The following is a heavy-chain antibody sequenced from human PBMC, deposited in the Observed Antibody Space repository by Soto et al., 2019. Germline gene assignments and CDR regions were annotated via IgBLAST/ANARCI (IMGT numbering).Heavy chain of an antibody. CDR3: ASRDGYNSYYFDY. CDR2: ISWNSGSI. CDR1: GFTFDDYA. V-gene: IGHV3-9*01. J-gene: IGHJ4*02. Sequence: PGGSLRLSCAASGFTFDDYAMHWVRQAPGKGLEWVSGISWNSGSIGYADSVKGRFTISRDNAKNSLYLQMNSLRAEDTALYYCASRDGYNSYYFDYWGQGTLVTVAS. D-gene: IGHD5-12*01.